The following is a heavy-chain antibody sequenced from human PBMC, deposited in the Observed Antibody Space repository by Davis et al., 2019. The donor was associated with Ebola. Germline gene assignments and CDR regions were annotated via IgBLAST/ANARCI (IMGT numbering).Heavy chain of an antibody. Sequence: GGSLRLSCAASGFTFSSYGMPWVRQAPGKGLEWVAVISYDGSNKYYADSVKGRFTISRDNSKNTLYLQMNSLRAEDTAVYYCARDFRSGSYYLDYWGQGTLVTVSS. V-gene: IGHV3-30*03. CDR2: ISYDGSNK. J-gene: IGHJ4*02. D-gene: IGHD1-26*01. CDR3: ARDFRSGSYYLDY. CDR1: GFTFSSYG.